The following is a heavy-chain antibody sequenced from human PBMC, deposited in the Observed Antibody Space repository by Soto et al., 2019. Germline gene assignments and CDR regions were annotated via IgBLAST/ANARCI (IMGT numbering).Heavy chain of an antibody. Sequence: QVQLVQSGAEVKKPGSSVTVSCKASGGTFSSYTISWVRQAPGQGLEWMGGIIPIFGTANHAQKFQGRVTINADDATSTAHIELSSLRSEDTAAYYCAGGNQRGRHLWYVDLWGRGTLVTVSS. CDR3: AGGNQRGRHLWYVDL. D-gene: IGHD2-2*01. CDR1: GGTFSSYT. CDR2: IIPIFGTA. V-gene: IGHV1-69*12. J-gene: IGHJ2*01.